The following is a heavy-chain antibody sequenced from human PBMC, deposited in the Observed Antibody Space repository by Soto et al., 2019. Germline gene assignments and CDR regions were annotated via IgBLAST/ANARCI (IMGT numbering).Heavy chain of an antibody. D-gene: IGHD2-15*01. J-gene: IGHJ6*02. CDR3: AGVYVGGTFLVDFYCMDA. Sequence: ASVKVSCKASGYTFTSYGISWVRQAPGQGLEWMGWISAYNGTTNYAQKLQGRVTMTTDTSTSTAYMELRSLRSDDTAVYYCAGVYVGGTFLVDFYCMDAWGQGTMVTVSS. CDR2: ISAYNGTT. CDR1: GYTFTSYG. V-gene: IGHV1-18*01.